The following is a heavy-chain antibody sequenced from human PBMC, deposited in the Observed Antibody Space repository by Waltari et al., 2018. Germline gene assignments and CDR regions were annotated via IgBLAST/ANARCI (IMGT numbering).Heavy chain of an antibody. CDR3: ARVHIGREWLFLRGAFDI. CDR1: GGSFSGYY. Sequence: QVQLQQWGAGLLKPSETLSLTCAVYGGSFSGYYWSWIRQPPGKGLEGMGEINNSGSTNYNPSLKRRVTISVDPSKNQFSRKLSSVTAADPALYYCARVHIGREWLFLRGAFDIWGQGTMVTVSS. D-gene: IGHD3-22*01. J-gene: IGHJ3*02. CDR2: INNSGST. V-gene: IGHV4-34*01.